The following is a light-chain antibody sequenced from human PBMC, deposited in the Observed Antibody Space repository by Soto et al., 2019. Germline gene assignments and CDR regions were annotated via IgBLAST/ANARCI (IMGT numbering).Light chain of an antibody. CDR3: QQRSNWPLT. Sequence: IVLTQSPATLSLSPGERATLSCRASQSVSSSLAWYQQKPGQAPRLLIYDASNWATGIPARFSGSGSGTDFTLTISSLEPEDFAVYDCQQRSNWPLTFGGGTKVEIK. CDR1: QSVSSS. V-gene: IGKV3-11*01. CDR2: DAS. J-gene: IGKJ4*02.